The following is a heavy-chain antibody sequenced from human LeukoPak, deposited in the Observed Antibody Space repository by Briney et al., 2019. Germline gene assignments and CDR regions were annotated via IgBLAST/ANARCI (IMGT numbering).Heavy chain of an antibody. CDR3: AKFRYHSNDNNYLDFNY. V-gene: IGHV3-33*05. CDR2: ISYDGTHK. D-gene: IGHD3-22*01. Sequence: PGGSLRLSCAASEFTFSTYGMHWVRQAPGKGLEWVALISYDGTHKYYADSVKGRFTVSRDNPKNTLYLQMNSLKVEDTAVYYCAKFRYHSNDNNYLDFNYWGQGTLVTVSS. J-gene: IGHJ4*02. CDR1: EFTFSTYG.